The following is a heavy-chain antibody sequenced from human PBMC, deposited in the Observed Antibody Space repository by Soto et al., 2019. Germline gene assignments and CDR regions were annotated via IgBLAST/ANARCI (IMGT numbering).Heavy chain of an antibody. V-gene: IGHV4-61*01. CDR2: ICYTGVT. J-gene: IGHJ4*02. CDR1: GGSVNSDNFY. CDR3: AREFSNSPEAFDS. D-gene: IGHD6-6*01. Sequence: SETLSLTCTVSGGSVNSDNFYWSWIRQPPGRGLEWIGYICYTGVTKYNPSLKSRVTISIDTSRNQFSLKLSSVTAADTAIYYCAREFSNSPEAFDSWGQGSLVTVSS.